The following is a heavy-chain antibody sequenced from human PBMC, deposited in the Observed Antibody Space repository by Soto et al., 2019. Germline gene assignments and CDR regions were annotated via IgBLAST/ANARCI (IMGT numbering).Heavy chain of an antibody. CDR2: INPKSGGT. J-gene: IGHJ6*02. CDR1: GYSFTDYH. V-gene: IGHV1-2*04. Sequence: ASVKVSCKGSGYSFTDYHIHWVRQAPGQGLEWLARINPKSGGTSTAQKFQGWVTMTTDTSISTASMELTRLTSDDTAIYYCARGDSTDCSNGVCSFFYNHDMDVWGQGTTVTVSS. D-gene: IGHD2-8*01. CDR3: ARGDSTDCSNGVCSFFYNHDMDV.